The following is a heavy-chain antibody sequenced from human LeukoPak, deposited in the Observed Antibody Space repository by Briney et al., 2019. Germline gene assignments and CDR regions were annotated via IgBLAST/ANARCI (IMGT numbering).Heavy chain of an antibody. CDR1: GYTFTSYY. CDR3: ARNTIPAVGATPFDY. CDR2: INPGGGGT. V-gene: IGHV1-46*01. Sequence: ASVKVSCKASGYTFTSYYLHWVRQAPGQGLEWMGIINPGGGGTTYAQKFQGRVTMTRDTSTSTVYMELRSLRSDDTAVYYCARNTIPAVGATPFDYWGQGTLVTVSS. J-gene: IGHJ4*02. D-gene: IGHD1-26*01.